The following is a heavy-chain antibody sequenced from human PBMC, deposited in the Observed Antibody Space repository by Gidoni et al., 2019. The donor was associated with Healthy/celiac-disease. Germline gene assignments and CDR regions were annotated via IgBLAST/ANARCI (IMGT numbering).Heavy chain of an antibody. J-gene: IGHJ3*02. Sequence: EVQLLESGGGLVQPGGSLRLSWAASGFTFSSYAMRWVRQAPGKGLEWVSAISGSGGSTYYADSVKGRFTISRDNSKNTLYLQMNSLRAEDTAVYYCAKDTLWAALPAAMLPLGEKGADAFDIWGQGTMVTVSS. CDR3: AKDTLWAALPAAMLPLGEKGADAFDI. D-gene: IGHD2-2*01. CDR2: ISGSGGST. CDR1: GFTFSSYA. V-gene: IGHV3-23*01.